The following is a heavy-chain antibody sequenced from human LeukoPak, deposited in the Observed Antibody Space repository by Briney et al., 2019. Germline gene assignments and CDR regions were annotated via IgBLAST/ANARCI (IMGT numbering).Heavy chain of an antibody. D-gene: IGHD3-22*01. Sequence: PGGSLRLSCAASGFTFSSYGMHWVRQAPGKGLEWVAVIWYDGSNKYYADSVKGRFTISRDNARNSLYLQVNSLRAEDTAVYYCARVGDYYDSSAGSFDYWGQGTLVTVSS. J-gene: IGHJ4*02. CDR2: IWYDGSNK. V-gene: IGHV3-33*08. CDR1: GFTFSSYG. CDR3: ARVGDYYDSSAGSFDY.